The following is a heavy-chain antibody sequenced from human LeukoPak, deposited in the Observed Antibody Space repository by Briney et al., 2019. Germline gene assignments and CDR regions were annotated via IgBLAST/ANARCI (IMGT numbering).Heavy chain of an antibody. CDR1: HGSINNYY. Sequence: SETLSLICTVSHGSINNYYWSWIRQAPGKGLEWIGNIFHSGSPRYNPSLKSRVTISVDTSKKQFSLNLRSVTAADTAVYYCARDPGEWGQGTLVTVSS. D-gene: IGHD7-27*01. V-gene: IGHV4-59*01. J-gene: IGHJ4*02. CDR2: IFHSGSP. CDR3: ARDPGE.